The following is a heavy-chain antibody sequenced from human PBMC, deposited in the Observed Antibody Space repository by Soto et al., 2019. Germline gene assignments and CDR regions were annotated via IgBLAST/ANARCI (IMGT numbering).Heavy chain of an antibody. V-gene: IGHV4-4*07. J-gene: IGHJ6*02. CDR2: IYTSGST. CDR1: GGSISSYY. CDR3: ARALAAGSYISGYYYGMDV. Sequence: SETLSLTCTVSGGSISSYYWSWIRQPAGKGLEWIGRIYTSGSTNYDPSLKSRVTMSVDTSKNQFSLKLSSVTAADTAVYYCARALAAGSYISGYYYGMDVWGQGTTVTVSS. D-gene: IGHD1-26*01.